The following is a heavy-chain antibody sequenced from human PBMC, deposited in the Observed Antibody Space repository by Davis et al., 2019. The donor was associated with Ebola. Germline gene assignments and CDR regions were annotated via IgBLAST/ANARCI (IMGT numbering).Heavy chain of an antibody. CDR1: GFTFGDYA. Sequence: PGGSLRLSCTASGFTFGDYAMSWVRQAPGKGLEWVGFIRSKAYGGTTEYAASVKGRFTISRDDSKSIAYLQMNSLKTEDTAVYYCTRDLDSSGEKRSYYYHGMDVWGQGTTVTVSS. J-gene: IGHJ6*02. D-gene: IGHD6-19*01. CDR3: TRDLDSSGEKRSYYYHGMDV. CDR2: IRSKAYGGTT. V-gene: IGHV3-49*04.